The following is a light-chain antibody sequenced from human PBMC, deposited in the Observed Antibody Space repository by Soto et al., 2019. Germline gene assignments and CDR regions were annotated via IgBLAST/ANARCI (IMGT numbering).Light chain of an antibody. CDR3: QQRINWIT. CDR1: QSVSSSY. J-gene: IGKJ5*01. CDR2: GAS. V-gene: IGKV3D-20*02. Sequence: EIVLPQSPGTLSLSPGERATLSCRTSQSVSSSYLAWYQQKPGQAPRLLIYGASSRATGIPGRFSGSGSGTDFTLTISSLEPEDFAVYYCQQRINWITFGQGTRLEIK.